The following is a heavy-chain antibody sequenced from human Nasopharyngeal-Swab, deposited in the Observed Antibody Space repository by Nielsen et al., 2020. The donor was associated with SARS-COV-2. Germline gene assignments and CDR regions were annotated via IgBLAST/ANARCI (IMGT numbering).Heavy chain of an antibody. J-gene: IGHJ4*02. CDR3: ARAGIAAAGLDY. CDR2: IYYSGST. Sequence: SETLSLTCTVSGVSISSYYWRWIRQPPGKGLEWIGYIYYSGSTNYNPSLKSRVSISVDTSKNQFSLKLSSVTAADTAVYYCARAGIAAAGLDYWGQGTLVKVSS. D-gene: IGHD6-13*01. CDR1: GVSISSYY. V-gene: IGHV4-59*01.